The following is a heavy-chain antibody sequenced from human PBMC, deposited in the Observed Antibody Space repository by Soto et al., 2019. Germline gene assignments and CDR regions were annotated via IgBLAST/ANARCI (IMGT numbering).Heavy chain of an antibody. Sequence: TSETQSLTCAVYGGSFSGYYWSWIRQPPGKGLEWIGEINHSGSTNYNPSLKSRVTISVDTSKNQFSLKLSSVTAADTAVYYCAVGSDTAMVLLFYWGQGTLVTVSS. D-gene: IGHD5-18*01. J-gene: IGHJ4*02. CDR3: AVGSDTAMVLLFY. V-gene: IGHV4-34*01. CDR1: GGSFSGYY. CDR2: INHSGST.